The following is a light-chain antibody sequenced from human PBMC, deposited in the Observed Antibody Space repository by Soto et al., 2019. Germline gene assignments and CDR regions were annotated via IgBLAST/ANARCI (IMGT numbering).Light chain of an antibody. J-gene: IGKJ5*01. Sequence: EIVLTQSPDTLSLSPGKRATLSCRASQSLSTTDLVWYQQRSGQPPRLVLVATFSTATGIPARFSGSGSGTDFTLTISRLEREDSAVYYCQQYGSSPSTFGRGTRLEI. CDR2: ATF. CDR3: QQYGSSPST. CDR1: QSLSTTD. V-gene: IGKV3-20*01.